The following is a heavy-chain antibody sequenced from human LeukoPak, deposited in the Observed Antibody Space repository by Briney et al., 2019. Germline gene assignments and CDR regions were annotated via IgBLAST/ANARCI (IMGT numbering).Heavy chain of an antibody. CDR1: GGSISSSSYY. CDR3: ARLSLRNHWFDP. CDR2: IYYSVST. V-gene: IGHV4-39*07. Sequence: PSETLSLTCTVSGGSISSSSYYWGWIRQPPGKGLEWIGSIYYSVSTYYNPSLKSRVTISVDTSKNQFSLKLSSVTAADTAVYYCARLSLRNHWFDPWGQGTLVTVSS. J-gene: IGHJ5*02. D-gene: IGHD4-17*01.